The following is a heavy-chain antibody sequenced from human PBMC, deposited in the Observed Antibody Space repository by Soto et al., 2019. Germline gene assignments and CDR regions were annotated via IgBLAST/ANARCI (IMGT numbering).Heavy chain of an antibody. V-gene: IGHV3-21*01. D-gene: IGHD3-22*01. CDR3: TKDIFNYDSSGYPYDY. Sequence: EVQLVESGGGLVKPGGSLRLSCEASGFAFNNYNMNWVRQAPGKGLEWVSSISSSATDMFYADSVKGRFTISRDNAKNSLYLQMNSLRSEDTAVYYCTKDIFNYDSSGYPYDYWRQGTLVTVSS. J-gene: IGHJ4*02. CDR2: ISSSATDM. CDR1: GFAFNNYN.